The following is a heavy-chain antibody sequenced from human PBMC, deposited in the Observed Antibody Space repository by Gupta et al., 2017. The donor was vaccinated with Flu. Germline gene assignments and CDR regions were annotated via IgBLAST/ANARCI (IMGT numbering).Heavy chain of an antibody. CDR1: A. J-gene: IGHJ6*01. CDR3: ARDYDFWSGSPPPSLMDV. Sequence: AMNWVRQAPGQGLEWMGWINTNTGNPTYAQGFTGRFVFSLDTSVSTAYLQISSLKAEDTAVYYCARDYDFWSGSPPPSLMDVLGKGPTVTVS. V-gene: IGHV7-4-1*02. D-gene: IGHD3-3*01. CDR2: INTNTGNP.